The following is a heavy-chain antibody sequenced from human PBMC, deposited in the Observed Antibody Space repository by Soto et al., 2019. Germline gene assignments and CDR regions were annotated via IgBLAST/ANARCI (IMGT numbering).Heavy chain of an antibody. CDR2: ISHDGTNK. CDR3: AKGYCSSFTCYADF. D-gene: IGHD2-2*01. V-gene: IGHV3-30*18. Sequence: GESLKISCAASGFTFTSYALHWVRQSPGKGLEWVAVISHDGTNKYYADSVRGRFTISRDNSMDTLFLQMDSLRDEDTAVYYCAKGYCSSFTCYADFWGQGTLVTVSS. J-gene: IGHJ4*02. CDR1: GFTFTSYA.